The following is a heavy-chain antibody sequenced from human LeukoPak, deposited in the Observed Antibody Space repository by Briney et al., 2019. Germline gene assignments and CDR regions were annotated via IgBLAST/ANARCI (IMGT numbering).Heavy chain of an antibody. D-gene: IGHD3-10*01. J-gene: IGHJ5*02. Sequence: GGSLRLSCAASGXTFDDYAMHWVRQAPGKGQEWVSAISGSGGSTYYADSVKGRFTISRDNSKNTLYLQMNSLRAEDTAVYYCAKDGPRSTMVRGVISWWFDPWGQGTLVTVSS. CDR3: AKDGPRSTMVRGVISWWFDP. CDR2: ISGSGGST. V-gene: IGHV3-23*01. CDR1: GXTFDDYA.